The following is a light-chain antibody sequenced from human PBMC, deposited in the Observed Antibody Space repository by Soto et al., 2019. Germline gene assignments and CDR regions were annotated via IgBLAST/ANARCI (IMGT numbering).Light chain of an antibody. CDR2: GAS. CDR1: QSLSSSY. J-gene: IGKJ2*01. Sequence: EIVLTQSPGPLSLSPGERATLSCRASQSLSSSYLAWYQQKPGQAPRLVIYGASSRATGIPDRFSGSGSGTDFTLTISRLEPEDFAVYYCQQYGSSPYTFGQGTKLEIK. V-gene: IGKV3-20*01. CDR3: QQYGSSPYT.